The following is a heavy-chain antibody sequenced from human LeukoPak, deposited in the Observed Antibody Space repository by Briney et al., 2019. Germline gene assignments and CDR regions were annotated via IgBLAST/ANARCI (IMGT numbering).Heavy chain of an antibody. D-gene: IGHD2-2*01. Sequence: ASVKVSCKASGYTFTGYYMHWVRQAPGQGLEWMGWINPNSGGTNYAQKFQGRVTMTRDTSISTAYMELSRLRSDDTAVYYCARDRGNCSSTSCYLNWFDPWGQGTLVTVSS. CDR3: ARDRGNCSSTSCYLNWFDP. CDR2: INPNSGGT. V-gene: IGHV1-2*02. J-gene: IGHJ5*02. CDR1: GYTFTGYY.